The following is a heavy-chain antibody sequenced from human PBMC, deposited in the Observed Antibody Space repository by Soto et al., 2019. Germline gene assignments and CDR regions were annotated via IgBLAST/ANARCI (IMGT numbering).Heavy chain of an antibody. CDR2: VYYRGST. D-gene: IGHD6-19*01. J-gene: IGHJ4*02. CDR1: GVSISNSNTY. Sequence: QVQLQESGPGLVKPSETMSLTCTVAGVSISNSNTYWNWVRQPPGKGLEWIGFVYYRGSTKYNPSLGRRVTISVDASRNQLSLELTSVTATDTAVYYCARGGGSYSSGWYYDSWGQGTLVTVSS. V-gene: IGHV4-59*08. CDR3: ARGGGSYSSGWYYDS.